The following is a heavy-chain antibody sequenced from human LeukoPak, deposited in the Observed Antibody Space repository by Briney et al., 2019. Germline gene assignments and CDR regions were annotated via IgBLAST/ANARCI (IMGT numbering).Heavy chain of an antibody. D-gene: IGHD6-13*01. V-gene: IGHV4-39*07. CDR3: ARDSAPPFLAAPGIYYYYGLDV. CDR1: GGSISSNSYY. CDR2: GYYTGIT. Sequence: PSETLSLTCTVSGGSISSNSYYWGWIRQPPGKGLEWIGSGYYTGITYYKSSLKSRVTISVDTSKNQFSLNLSSVTAADTAVYYCARDSAPPFLAAPGIYYYYGLDVWGQGTTVTVSS. J-gene: IGHJ6*02.